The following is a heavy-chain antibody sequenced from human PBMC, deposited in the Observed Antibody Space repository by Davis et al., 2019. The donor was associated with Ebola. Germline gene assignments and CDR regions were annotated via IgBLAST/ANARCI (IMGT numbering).Heavy chain of an antibody. CDR2: INHSGST. CDR3: ARSSTFGSGWFDY. Sequence: SETLSLTCAVYGGSFSGYYWSWIRQPPGKGLEWIGEINHSGSTNYNPSLKSRVTISVDTSKNQFSLKLSSVTAADTAVYYCARSSTFGSGWFDYWGQGTLVTVSS. CDR1: GGSFSGYY. J-gene: IGHJ4*02. V-gene: IGHV4-34*01. D-gene: IGHD3-16*01.